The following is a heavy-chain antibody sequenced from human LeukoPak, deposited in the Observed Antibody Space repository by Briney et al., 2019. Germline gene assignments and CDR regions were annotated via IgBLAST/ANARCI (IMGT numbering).Heavy chain of an antibody. V-gene: IGHV1-69*04. J-gene: IGHJ4*02. CDR2: IIPIFGIA. CDR3: ARGENSGLFDY. D-gene: IGHD3-10*01. CDR1: GGTFSSYA. Sequence: SVKVSCKASGGTFSSYAISWVRQAPGQGLEWMGRIIPIFGIANYAQKFQGRVTVTADKSTSTAYMELSSLRSEDTAVYYCARGENSGLFDYWGQGTLVTVSS.